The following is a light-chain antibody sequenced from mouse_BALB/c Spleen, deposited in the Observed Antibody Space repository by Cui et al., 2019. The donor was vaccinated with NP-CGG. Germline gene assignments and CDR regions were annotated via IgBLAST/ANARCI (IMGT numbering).Light chain of an antibody. CDR2: GTN. Sequence: QPVVPQASAPTTSPGETVTLTCRSSTGAVTTNNYANWVQEKPDHLFTGLIGGTNNRAPGVPARFSGSLIGDKAALTITGAQTEDEAIYFCALWYSNHWVFGGGTKLTVL. CDR3: ALWYSNHWV. V-gene: IGLV1*01. J-gene: IGLJ1*01. CDR1: TGAVTTNNY.